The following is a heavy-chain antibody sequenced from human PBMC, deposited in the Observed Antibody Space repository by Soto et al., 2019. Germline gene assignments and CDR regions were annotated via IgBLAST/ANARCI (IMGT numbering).Heavy chain of an antibody. V-gene: IGHV3-33*01. D-gene: IGHD3-10*01. Sequence: GGSLRLSCAASGFTFSRYGMHWVRQAPGKGLEWVAIIWYDGSNKYYADSVKGRFTISRDNSENTLHLQMNSLRAEDTAVYYCARKRGSGSYAVYYFEYWGQGT. J-gene: IGHJ4*02. CDR1: GFTFSRYG. CDR3: ARKRGSGSYAVYYFEY. CDR2: IWYDGSNK.